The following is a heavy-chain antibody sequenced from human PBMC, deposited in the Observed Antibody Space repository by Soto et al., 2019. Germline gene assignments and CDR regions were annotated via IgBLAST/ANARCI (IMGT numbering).Heavy chain of an antibody. D-gene: IGHD6-13*01. CDR1: GFIFDDFT. J-gene: IGHJ4*01. CDR3: AKDEGAAVESPGD. V-gene: IGHV3-43*01. Sequence: PGGSLRLSCAASGFIFDDFTMHWVRLVPGKGLQWVSYINWDGRIAMYADSVKGRFTISRDNTNNHLYLQMNSLRSDDTALYYSAKDEGAAVESPGDWGHGTLVTVSS. CDR2: INWDGRIA.